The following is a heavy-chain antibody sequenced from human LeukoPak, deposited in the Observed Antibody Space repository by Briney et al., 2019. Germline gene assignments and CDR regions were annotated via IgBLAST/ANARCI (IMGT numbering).Heavy chain of an antibody. CDR2: INHSGST. D-gene: IGHD3-16*01. J-gene: IGHJ3*02. CDR3: ASMNNDHVWRRPNASDT. CDR1: GGSFSGYY. Sequence: SETLSLTCAVYGGSFSGYYWSWIRQPPGKGLEWLGEINHSGSTNYNPSLKSRVTISVETSKKQFPMTLSSVNAAATAVYSCASMNNDHVWRRPNASDTCGQGKTVTVSS. V-gene: IGHV4-34*01.